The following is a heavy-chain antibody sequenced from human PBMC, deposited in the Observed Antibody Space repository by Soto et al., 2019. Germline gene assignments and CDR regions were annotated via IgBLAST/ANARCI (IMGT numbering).Heavy chain of an antibody. CDR2: ISYDGSNK. CDR1: GFTFSSYG. CDR3: AKSGYSGGPTLYLQH. V-gene: IGHV3-30*18. D-gene: IGHD6-19*01. Sequence: QVQLVESGGGVVQPGRSLRLSCAASGFTFSSYGMHWVRQAPGKGLEWVAVISYDGSNKYYADSVKGRFTISRDNSKNTLYLQMNSLRAEDTAVYYCAKSGYSGGPTLYLQHCGQGTLVTVSS. J-gene: IGHJ1*01.